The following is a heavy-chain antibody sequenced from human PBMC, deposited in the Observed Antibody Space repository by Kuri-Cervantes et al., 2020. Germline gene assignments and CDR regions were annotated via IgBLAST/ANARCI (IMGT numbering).Heavy chain of an antibody. V-gene: IGHV1-69*13. CDR3: ARAIVVVPAALTQRGYYYYYYGMDV. J-gene: IGHJ6*02. CDR2: IIPIFGTA. Sequence: SVKVFCKASGYTFTSYGISWVRQAPGQGLEWMGGIIPIFGTANYAQKFQGRVTITADESTSTAYMELSSLRPEDTAVYYCARAIVVVPAALTQRGYYYYYYGMDVWGQGTTVTVSS. D-gene: IGHD2-2*01. CDR1: GYTFTSYG.